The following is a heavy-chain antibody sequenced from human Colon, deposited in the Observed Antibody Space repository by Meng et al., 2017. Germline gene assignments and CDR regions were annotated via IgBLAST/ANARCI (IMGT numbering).Heavy chain of an antibody. D-gene: IGHD2-15*01. J-gene: IGHJ3*02. CDR1: GFTFSSYA. Sequence: GESLKISCAASGFTFSSYAMCWVRQAPGKGLEWVSAISGSGGSTYYADSVKGRFTISRDNSKNTLYLQMNSLRAEDTAVYYCAKSVVVVVAAVDNAFDIWGQGTMVTVSS. CDR3: AKSVVVVVAAVDNAFDI. CDR2: ISGSGGST. V-gene: IGHV3-23*01.